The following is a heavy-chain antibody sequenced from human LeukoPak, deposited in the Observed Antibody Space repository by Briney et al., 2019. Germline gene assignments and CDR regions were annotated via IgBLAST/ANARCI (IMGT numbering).Heavy chain of an antibody. CDR1: GGSISSGGYY. CDR2: IYYSGST. CDR3: ARVSQVYYDSSGYGGGAFDI. Sequence: PSETLSLTCTVSGGSISSGGYYWSWIHQHPGKGLEWIGYIYYSGSTYYNPSLKSRVTISVDTSKNQFSLKLSSVTAADTAVYYCARVSQVYYDSSGYGGGAFDIWGQGTMVTVSS. D-gene: IGHD3-22*01. V-gene: IGHV4-31*03. J-gene: IGHJ3*02.